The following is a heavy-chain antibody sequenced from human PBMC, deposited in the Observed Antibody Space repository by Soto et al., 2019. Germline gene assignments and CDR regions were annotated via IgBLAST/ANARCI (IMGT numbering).Heavy chain of an antibody. V-gene: IGHV1-3*01. J-gene: IGHJ5*02. D-gene: IGHD1-26*01. CDR3: ARASGRSKLLPFYFDP. Sequence: QVHLVQSGAEVQKPGASVRISCQASGYAFTTSAIYWVRQAPGQSLEWMGWINPATGDTKYSQNVRGRVTFALDTSATTAYMDLRSLASHDTAVYYCARASGRSKLLPFYFDPWGQGTQVTVSS. CDR2: INPATGDT. CDR1: GYAFTTSA.